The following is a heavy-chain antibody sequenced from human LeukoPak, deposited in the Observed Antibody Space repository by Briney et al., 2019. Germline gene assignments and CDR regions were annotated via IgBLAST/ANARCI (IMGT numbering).Heavy chain of an antibody. CDR2: IYYSGST. V-gene: IGHV4-39*01. CDR3: ARGSYDVLTGYSTFGEY. J-gene: IGHJ4*02. Sequence: SETLSLTCTVSGGSISSSSYYWGWIRQPPGKGLQWIGNIYYSGSTYYNPSLKSRVTVSLDTSKNQFSLKLSSVTAADTAVYYCARGSYDVLTGYSTFGEYWGQGTLLTVSS. D-gene: IGHD3-9*01. CDR1: GGSISSSSYY.